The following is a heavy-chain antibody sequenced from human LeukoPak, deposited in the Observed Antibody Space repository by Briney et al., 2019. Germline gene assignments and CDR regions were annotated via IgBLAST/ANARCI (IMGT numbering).Heavy chain of an antibody. V-gene: IGHV1-69*04. CDR1: GGTFSSYA. CDR2: IIPIFGIA. J-gene: IGHJ4*02. Sequence: GASVKVSCKASGGTFSSYAISWVRQAPGQGLEWMGRIIPIFGIANYAQKFQGRVTITADKSTSTAYMELSSLRSEDTAVYYCARDPPYDSSGYSFDYWGQGTLVTVSS. D-gene: IGHD3-22*01. CDR3: ARDPPYDSSGYSFDY.